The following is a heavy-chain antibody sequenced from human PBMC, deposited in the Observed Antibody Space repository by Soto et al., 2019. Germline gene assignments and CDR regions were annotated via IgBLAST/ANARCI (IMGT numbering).Heavy chain of an antibody. Sequence: SVKVSCKASGGTFSSYAISWVRQAPGQGLEWMGGIVPIFGTANYAQKFQGRVTITADESTSTAYMELSSLRSEDTAVYYCARESRYDSSGYGDAFDIWGQGTMVTVSS. CDR2: IVPIFGTA. D-gene: IGHD3-22*01. CDR3: ARESRYDSSGYGDAFDI. J-gene: IGHJ3*02. CDR1: GGTFSSYA. V-gene: IGHV1-69*13.